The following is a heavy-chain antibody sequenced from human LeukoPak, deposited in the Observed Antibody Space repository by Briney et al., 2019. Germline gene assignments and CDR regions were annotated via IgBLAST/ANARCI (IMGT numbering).Heavy chain of an antibody. CDR2: IRSTGTTT. Sequence: GGSLRLSCAASGFPFSSYSMNWVRQAPGMGLEWVSYIRSTGTTTYHSDSVKGRFTISRDNAKNSLYLQMNSLRPEDTAVYYCARDRVGSADFWSGYYTGTFEYWGQGTLVTVSS. CDR1: GFPFSSYS. D-gene: IGHD3-3*01. CDR3: ARDRVGSADFWSGYYTGTFEY. V-gene: IGHV3-48*04. J-gene: IGHJ4*02.